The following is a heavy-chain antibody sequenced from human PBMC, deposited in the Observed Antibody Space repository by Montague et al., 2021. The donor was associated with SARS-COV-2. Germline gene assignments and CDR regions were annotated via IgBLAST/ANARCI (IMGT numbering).Heavy chain of an antibody. CDR2: IYWDDDK. Sequence: PALVKPTQTLTLTCTFSGFSLSTSGVGVGWIRQPPGKALEWLALIYWDDDKRYSPSLKSRLTITKDTSKNQVVLTMTNMDPVDTATYYCARRITIYAFDIWGRGKMVAVSS. V-gene: IGHV2-5*02. CDR1: GFSLSTSGVG. J-gene: IGHJ3*02. D-gene: IGHD3-3*01. CDR3: ARRITIYAFDI.